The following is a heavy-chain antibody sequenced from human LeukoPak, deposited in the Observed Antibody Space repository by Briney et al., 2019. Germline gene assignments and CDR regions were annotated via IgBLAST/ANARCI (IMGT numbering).Heavy chain of an antibody. CDR1: GFTFSSYS. CDR2: ISSSSSYI. Sequence: GGSLRLSCAASGFTFSSYSMNWVRQAPGKGLECVSSISSSSSYIYYANSVKGRFTISRDNARNSLYLQMISLRAEDTAVYYCARVNDQASDAFDIWGQGTIVTVSS. V-gene: IGHV3-21*01. CDR3: ARVNDQASDAFDI. J-gene: IGHJ3*02.